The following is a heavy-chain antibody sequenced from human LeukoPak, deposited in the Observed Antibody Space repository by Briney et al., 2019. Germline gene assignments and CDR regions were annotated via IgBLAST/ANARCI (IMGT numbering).Heavy chain of an antibody. CDR2: IYYSGST. CDR1: GGSISNKY. CDR3: ARDRHSTMVRGVGPSWFDP. V-gene: IGHV4-59*01. Sequence: SETLSLTCTVSGGSISNKYWSWIRQPPGKGLEWIGYIYYSGSTNYNPSLKSRVTILVDTSKNQFSLKLSSVTAADTAVYFCARDRHSTMVRGVGPSWFDPWGQGTLVTVSS. D-gene: IGHD3-10*01. J-gene: IGHJ5*02.